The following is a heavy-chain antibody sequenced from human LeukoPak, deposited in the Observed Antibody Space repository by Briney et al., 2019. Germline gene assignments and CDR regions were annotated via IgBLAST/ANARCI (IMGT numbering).Heavy chain of an antibody. D-gene: IGHD2-8*02. J-gene: IGHJ4*02. Sequence: PGGSLRLSCAASGFTLGSYWMHWVRQAPGKGLVWVSQINTDGSSTNYADSVKGRFTISRDNAKNTLYLQMNSLRAEVTAVYYCVRGLLGIDYWGQGTLVTVSS. V-gene: IGHV3-74*01. CDR1: GFTLGSYW. CDR3: VRGLLGIDY. CDR2: INTDGSST.